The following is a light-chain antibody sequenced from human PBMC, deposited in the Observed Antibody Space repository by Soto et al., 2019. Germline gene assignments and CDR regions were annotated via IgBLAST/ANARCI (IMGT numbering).Light chain of an antibody. J-gene: IGKJ1*01. CDR1: QTISSW. V-gene: IGKV1-5*03. Sequence: DIQMTKAPSTLSGSVGDRVTITCRASQTISSWLACYQQKPGKAPNLLIYKASTLKSGVPSRFSVSGSGTQVTLTISSLQPDDFATYYCQHYNRYSEEFGQGNQLAL. CDR2: KAS. CDR3: QHYNRYSEE.